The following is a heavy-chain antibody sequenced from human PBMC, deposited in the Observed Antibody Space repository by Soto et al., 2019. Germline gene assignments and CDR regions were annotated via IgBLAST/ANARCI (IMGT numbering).Heavy chain of an antibody. V-gene: IGHV4-34*01. CDR1: GGSFSAYY. D-gene: IGHD5-12*01. CDR3: ARVGSGFDY. CDR2: INHGGST. J-gene: IGHJ4*02. Sequence: QVQLQQWGAGLLKPSETLSLTCAVYGGSFSAYYWRWIRQPPGKGLEWIGEINHGGSTNYSPSLKSRVTISLDTSKNQLALRLTSLTAADTAVYYCARVGSGFDYWGQGSLVTVSS.